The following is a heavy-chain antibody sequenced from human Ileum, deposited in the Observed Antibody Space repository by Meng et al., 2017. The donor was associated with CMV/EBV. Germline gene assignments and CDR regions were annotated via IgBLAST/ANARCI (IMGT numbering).Heavy chain of an antibody. Sequence: RQLQGPGPGLVKPAETLSLTRTASGDPSSSGSHSWAWFRQPPGKRLEWIGSMYFSGIADYNPSLKSRVTISLHATQKQFSLRLTSVTAADSAVYFCARDLTNKWFYYWGQGTLVTVSS. J-gene: IGHJ4*02. CDR1: GDPSSSGSHS. V-gene: IGHV4-39*07. CDR2: MYFSGIA. D-gene: IGHD1-26*01. CDR3: ARDLTNKWFYY.